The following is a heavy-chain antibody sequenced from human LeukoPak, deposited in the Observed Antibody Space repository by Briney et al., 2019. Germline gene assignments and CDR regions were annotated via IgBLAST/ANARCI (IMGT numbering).Heavy chain of an antibody. D-gene: IGHD2-2*03. Sequence: SETLSLTCTVSGGSISSCYWSWIRQPAGKGLEWIGRIYTSGSTNYNPSLKSRVTMSVDTSKNQFSLKLSSVTAADTAVYYCARDGYCSSTSCSLDYFDYWGQGTLVTVSS. J-gene: IGHJ4*02. V-gene: IGHV4-4*07. CDR3: ARDGYCSSTSCSLDYFDY. CDR1: GGSISSCY. CDR2: IYTSGST.